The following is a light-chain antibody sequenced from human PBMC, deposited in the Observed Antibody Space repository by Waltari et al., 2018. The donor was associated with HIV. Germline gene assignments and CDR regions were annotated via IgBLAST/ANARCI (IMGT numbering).Light chain of an antibody. J-gene: IGLJ7*01. CDR3: QSYDSTNVV. CDR2: AVT. V-gene: IGLV2-14*03. CDR1: SNDVGGYNY. Sequence: QSALTQPASMSGSPGQSITISCTGTSNDVGGYNYVSWYQQHPGKAPTLLIYAVTNRPSGVSDRFSGSNSASLTISGLKSEDEADYYCQSYDSTNVVFGGGTQLTVL.